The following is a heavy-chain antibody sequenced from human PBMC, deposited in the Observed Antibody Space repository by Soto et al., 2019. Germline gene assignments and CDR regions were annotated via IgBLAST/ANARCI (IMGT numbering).Heavy chain of an antibody. V-gene: IGHV4-31*03. CDR1: GRPISSGGYY. Sequence: SETLSLTCTVSGRPISSGGYYWLWLRQHPGNGLEWIGYIYYSGSTYYNPSLKSRVTISVDTSKNQFSLKLSSVTAADTAVYYCARDLIFGALAYFDYWGQGTLVTSPQ. J-gene: IGHJ4*02. CDR3: ARDLIFGALAYFDY. D-gene: IGHD3-3*01. CDR2: IYYSGST.